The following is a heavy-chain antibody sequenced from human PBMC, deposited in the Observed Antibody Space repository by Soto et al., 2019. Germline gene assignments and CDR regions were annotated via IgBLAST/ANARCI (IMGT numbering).Heavy chain of an antibody. CDR1: GGSISSYY. V-gene: IGHV4-59*01. CDR2: IYYSGST. Sequence: SETLSLTCTVSGGSISSYYWSWIRQPPGKGLEWIGYIYYSGSTNYNPSLKSRVTISVDTSKNQFSLKLSSVTAADTAVYYCARSHSGYDSWSNYYYYVDVWGKGTTVTVSS. D-gene: IGHD5-12*01. J-gene: IGHJ6*03. CDR3: ARSHSGYDSWSNYYYYVDV.